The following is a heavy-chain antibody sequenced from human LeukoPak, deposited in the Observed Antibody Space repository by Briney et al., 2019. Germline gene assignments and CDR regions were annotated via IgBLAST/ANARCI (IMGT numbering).Heavy chain of an antibody. CDR3: ARDAFSYYYYYMDV. J-gene: IGHJ6*03. CDR1: GFTFSRYN. V-gene: IGHV3-21*01. Sequence: SGGSLTLSCAASGFTFSRYNMNWVRQAPGQGLEWVACISKSRNYIYYADSVKGRFTISRDDAKSSLYLQMNSLRAEDTAVYYCARDAFSYYYYYMDVWGKGTTVTVSS. CDR2: ISKSRNYI.